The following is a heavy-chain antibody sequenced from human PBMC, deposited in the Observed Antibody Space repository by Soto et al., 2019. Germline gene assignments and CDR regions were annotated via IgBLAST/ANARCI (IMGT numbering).Heavy chain of an antibody. Sequence: ASVKVSCKASGGTFSSYTISWVRQAPGQGLEWMGRIIPILGIANYAQKFQGRVTITADKSTSTAYMELSSLRSEDTAVYYCARELNYCSGGSCYSPFDYWGQGTLVTVSS. J-gene: IGHJ4*02. D-gene: IGHD2-15*01. CDR2: IIPILGIA. CDR1: GGTFSSYT. CDR3: ARELNYCSGGSCYSPFDY. V-gene: IGHV1-69*04.